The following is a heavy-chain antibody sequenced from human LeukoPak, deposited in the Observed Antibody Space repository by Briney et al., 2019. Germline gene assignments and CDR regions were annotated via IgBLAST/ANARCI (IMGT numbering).Heavy chain of an antibody. V-gene: IGHV3-21*01. CDR3: ARGGDYGPTGGGY. CDR1: GFTFSSYS. CDR2: ISSSSSYI. Sequence: GGSLRLSCAASGFTFSSYSMNWVRQAPGKGLEWVSSISSSSSYIYYADSVKGRFTISRDNAKNSLYLQMNSLRAEDTAVYYCARGGDYGPTGGGYWGQGTLVTVSS. J-gene: IGHJ4*02. D-gene: IGHD4-17*01.